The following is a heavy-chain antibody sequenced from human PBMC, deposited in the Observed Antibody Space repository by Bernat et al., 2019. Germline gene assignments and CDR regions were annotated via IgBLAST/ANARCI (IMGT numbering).Heavy chain of an antibody. CDR1: GFSFSDYR. CDR2: ISTTSSYA. D-gene: IGHD2-2*01. J-gene: IGHJ5*02. CDR3: AGEGASYCSGNSCYDNGLDP. Sequence: EVQLVESGGGLVKPGGSLRLSCAASGFSFSDYRMNWVRQAPGQGLEWVSIISTTSSYAYYADSVKGRFTISRDNAKNSLYLEMNSMRAEDTAVYYCAGEGASYCSGNSCYDNGLDPWGQGTLVTVSS. V-gene: IGHV3-21*01.